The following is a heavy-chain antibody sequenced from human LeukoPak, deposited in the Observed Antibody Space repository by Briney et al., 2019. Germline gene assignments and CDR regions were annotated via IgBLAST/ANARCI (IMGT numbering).Heavy chain of an antibody. D-gene: IGHD1-26*01. V-gene: IGHV1-2*02. Sequence: VASVKVSCKASGYTFTGYYMHWVRQAPGQGLEWMGWINPNGGGTNYAQKFQGRVTMTRDTSISTAYMELSRLRSDDTAVYYCARDQPYSGSPPKDYRGQGTLVTVSS. J-gene: IGHJ4*02. CDR3: ARDQPYSGSPPKDY. CDR2: INPNGGGT. CDR1: GYTFTGYY.